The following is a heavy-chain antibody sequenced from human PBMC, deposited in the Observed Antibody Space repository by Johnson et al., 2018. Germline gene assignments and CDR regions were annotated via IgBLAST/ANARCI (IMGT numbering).Heavy chain of an antibody. J-gene: IGHJ6*03. Sequence: QVQLVQSGAEVKKSGASVKVSCKASGYTFTNYNIHWVRQAPGQGLEWMGMIIPTLDISHYAQKFQGRVTITADKSTNTSYMELSSLRSEDTALYYCARGHYMDVWGKGTAVTVSS. CDR2: IIPTLDIS. CDR1: GYTFTNYN. V-gene: IGHV1-69*09. CDR3: ARGHYMDV.